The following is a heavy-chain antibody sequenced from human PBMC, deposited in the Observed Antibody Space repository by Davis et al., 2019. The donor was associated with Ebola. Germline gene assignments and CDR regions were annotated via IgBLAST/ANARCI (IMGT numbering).Heavy chain of an antibody. CDR1: GGSISSYY. Sequence: SETLSLTCTVSGGSISSYYWSWIRQPPGKGLEWIGYIYYSGSTNYNPSLKSRVTISVDTSKNQFSLKLSSVTAADTAVYYCARGLLEYYYDSSGYDYYYGMDVWGQGTTVTVSS. V-gene: IGHV4-59*12. CDR2: IYYSGST. D-gene: IGHD3-22*01. J-gene: IGHJ6*02. CDR3: ARGLLEYYYDSSGYDYYYGMDV.